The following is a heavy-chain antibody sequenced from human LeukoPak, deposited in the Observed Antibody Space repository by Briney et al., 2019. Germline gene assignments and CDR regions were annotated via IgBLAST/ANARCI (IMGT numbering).Heavy chain of an antibody. D-gene: IGHD6-19*01. CDR1: GGTFSSYA. J-gene: IGHJ4*02. V-gene: IGHV1-69*01. Sequence: SVKVSCKASGGTFSSYAISWVRQAPGQGLEWMGGIIPIFGTGNYAQKFQSRVTTTADESTSKDYMELSRLRSEDTAVYYCSRDHSSGWYGGDYWGQGTLVTVSS. CDR3: SRDHSSGWYGGDY. CDR2: IIPIFGTG.